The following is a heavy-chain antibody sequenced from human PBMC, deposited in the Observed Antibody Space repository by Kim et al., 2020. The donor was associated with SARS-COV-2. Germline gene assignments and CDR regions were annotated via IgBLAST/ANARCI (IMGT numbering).Heavy chain of an antibody. V-gene: IGHV4-59*01. D-gene: IGHD3-22*01. CDR3: ARSDYYDSSGYYYFDY. J-gene: IGHJ4*02. Sequence: SLKSRVTISVDTSKNQFSLKLSSVTAADTAVYYCARSDYYDSSGYYYFDYWGQGTLVTVSS.